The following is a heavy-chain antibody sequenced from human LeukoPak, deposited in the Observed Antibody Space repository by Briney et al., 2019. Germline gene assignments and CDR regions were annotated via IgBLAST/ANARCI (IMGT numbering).Heavy chain of an antibody. CDR1: GFTFSSYW. V-gene: IGHV3-7*01. CDR3: ARLLGEATIYDL. D-gene: IGHD3-16*01. CDR2: IKQDGSEK. J-gene: IGHJ5*02. Sequence: PGGSLRLSCAASGFTFSSYWMSWVRQAPGKGLEWVANIKQDGSEKYYVDSVKGRFTISRDNAKNSLSLQMNSLRVEDTAMYYCARLLGEATIYDLWGQGTPVTVSS.